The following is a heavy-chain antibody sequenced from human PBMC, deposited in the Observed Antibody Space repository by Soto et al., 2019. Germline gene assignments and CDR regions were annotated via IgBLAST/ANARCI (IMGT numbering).Heavy chain of an antibody. J-gene: IGHJ6*03. D-gene: IGHD6-6*01. V-gene: IGHV3-66*01. CDR3: ARGIAARHPYYYYYMDV. Sequence: SGGSLRLSRAAPGFTVHSKYMSWVRQAPGEGLELVSVIYSGGSTYYADSVKGRFTISRDNSKNTLYLQMNSLRAEDTAAYYCARGIAARHPYYYYYMDVWGKGTTVTVSS. CDR2: IYSGGST. CDR1: GFTVHSKY.